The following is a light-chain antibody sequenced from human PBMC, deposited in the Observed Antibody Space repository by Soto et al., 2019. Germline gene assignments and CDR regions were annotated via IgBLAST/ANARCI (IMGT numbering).Light chain of an antibody. J-gene: IGKJ1*01. V-gene: IGKV3-11*01. CDR3: LQRSNWPWT. CDR2: EAS. CDR1: QSISSY. Sequence: EIVLTQSPATLSLSPGERATLSCRASQSISSYLVWYQQKPGQAPRLLIYEASNRATGIPAGFSGSGSGTDFTLTISSLEPEDFAIYYCLQRSNWPWTFGQGTKV.